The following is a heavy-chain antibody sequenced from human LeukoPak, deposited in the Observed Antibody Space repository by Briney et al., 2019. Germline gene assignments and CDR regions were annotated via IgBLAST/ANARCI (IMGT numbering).Heavy chain of an antibody. D-gene: IGHD6-19*01. Sequence: GGSLRLSCEVSGFTFSNAWTSWVRQAPGKGLEWVGRVKSKTDGGTTDYGAPVKGRFTISRDDSKNTLYLQMNNLKSEDTAVYYCTTERRESSGWYNWCFDYWGQGTLVTVSS. CDR1: GFTFSNAW. CDR3: TTERRESSGWYNWCFDY. CDR2: VKSKTDGGTT. J-gene: IGHJ4*02. V-gene: IGHV3-15*01.